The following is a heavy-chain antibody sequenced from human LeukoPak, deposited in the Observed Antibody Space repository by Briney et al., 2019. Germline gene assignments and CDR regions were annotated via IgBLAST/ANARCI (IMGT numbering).Heavy chain of an antibody. V-gene: IGHV4-4*02. Sequence: SETLSLTCAVSGGSISSSNWWSWVRQPPGKGPEWVGEIFHSGSTNYNPSLKTRVTISVDRSNNQFSLKLSSVTAADTAVYYCARGYCSSTSCSDAFDIWGQGTMVTVSS. D-gene: IGHD2-2*01. J-gene: IGHJ3*02. CDR1: GGSISSSNW. CDR3: ARGYCSSTSCSDAFDI. CDR2: IFHSGST.